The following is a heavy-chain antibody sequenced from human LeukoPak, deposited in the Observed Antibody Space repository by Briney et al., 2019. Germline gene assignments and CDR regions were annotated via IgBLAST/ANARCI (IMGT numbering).Heavy chain of an antibody. CDR1: GFTFSSYS. CDR3: ANPNYYDSSGYYSDDY. Sequence: GGSLRLSCAASGFTFSSYSMNWARQAPGKGLEWVSSISSSSSYIYYADSVKGRFTISRDNSKNTLYLQMNSLRAEDTAVYYCANPNYYDSSGYYSDDYWGQGTLVTVSS. D-gene: IGHD3-22*01. J-gene: IGHJ4*02. CDR2: ISSSSSYI. V-gene: IGHV3-21*01.